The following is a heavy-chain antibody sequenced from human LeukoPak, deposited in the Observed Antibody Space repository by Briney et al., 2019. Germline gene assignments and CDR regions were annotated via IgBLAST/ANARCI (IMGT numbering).Heavy chain of an antibody. CDR1: AFTFSSYS. CDR3: ARDQNIVGATNDY. D-gene: IGHD1-26*01. CDR2: ISGSSSTI. J-gene: IGHJ4*02. Sequence: SGGSLRLSCAASAFTFSSYSMNWVRQAPGKGLEWVSYISGSSSTIYYADSVKGRFTISRDNAKSSLYLQMNSLRAEDTAVYYCARDQNIVGATNDYWGQGTLVTVSS. V-gene: IGHV3-48*01.